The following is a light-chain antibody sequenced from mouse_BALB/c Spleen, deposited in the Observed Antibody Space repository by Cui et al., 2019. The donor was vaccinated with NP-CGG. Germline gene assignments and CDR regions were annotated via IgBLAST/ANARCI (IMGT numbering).Light chain of an antibody. V-gene: IGLV1*01. Sequence: QAVVTQVSATTTSPGETVTLTCRSSTGAVTTSNYANWVQEKPDHLFTGLIGGTNNRAPGVPARFSGSLIGDKAALTITGAQTEDEAIYFCALWYSNHWVFGGGTRLTVL. CDR3: ALWYSNHWV. CDR1: TGAVTTSNY. CDR2: GTN. J-gene: IGLJ1*01.